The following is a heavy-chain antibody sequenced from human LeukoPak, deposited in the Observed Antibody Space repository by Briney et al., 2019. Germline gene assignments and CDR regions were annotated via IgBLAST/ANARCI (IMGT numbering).Heavy chain of an antibody. CDR2: ISYSGGTK. J-gene: IGHJ4*02. D-gene: IGHD4-17*01. Sequence: TGGSLRLSCAASGFTFSSYEMNWVRQAPGKGLEWASYISYSGGTKYYADSVKGRFTISRDNAKNSLYLQMNSLKTEDTAVYFCTRTTNGDYESFFDYWGQGTLVTVSS. CDR1: GFTFSSYE. V-gene: IGHV3-48*03. CDR3: TRTTNGDYESFFDY.